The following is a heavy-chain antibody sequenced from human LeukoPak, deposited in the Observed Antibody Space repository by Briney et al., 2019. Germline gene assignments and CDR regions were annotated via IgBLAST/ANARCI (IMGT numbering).Heavy chain of an antibody. CDR3: ARDFHYDILTGYYKYYYYYMDV. V-gene: IGHV1-18*01. CDR2: ISAYNGNT. D-gene: IGHD3-9*01. J-gene: IGHJ6*03. Sequence: GASVKVSFKASGYAFTSYGISWVRPAPGQGLEWMGWISAYNGNTNYSQKLQGRVTMTTDASTSTAYMELRSLRSDYTAVYYCARDFHYDILTGYYKYYYYYMDVWGKGTTVTVSS. CDR1: GYAFTSYG.